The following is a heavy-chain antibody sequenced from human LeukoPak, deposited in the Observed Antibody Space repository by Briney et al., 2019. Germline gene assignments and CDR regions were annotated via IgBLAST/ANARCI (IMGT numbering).Heavy chain of an antibody. D-gene: IGHD6-19*01. CDR1: GFTFSSYW. CDR2: INSDGSST. J-gene: IGHJ4*02. CDR3: AKDQIIGGRGWLVLFWGNFDY. Sequence: GGSLRLSCAASGFTFSSYWMHWVRQAPGKGLVWVSRINSDGSSTSYADSVKGRFTISRDNAKNTLYLQMNSLRAEDTAVYYCAKDQIIGGRGWLVLFWGNFDYGGQGTLVTVSS. V-gene: IGHV3-74*01.